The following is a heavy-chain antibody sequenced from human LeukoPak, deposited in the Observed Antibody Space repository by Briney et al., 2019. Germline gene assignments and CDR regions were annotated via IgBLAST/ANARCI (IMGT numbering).Heavy chain of an antibody. CDR3: ARLIPSYYHFDC. D-gene: IGHD4-11*01. V-gene: IGHV3-23*01. CDR1: GFXFSSYA. J-gene: IGHJ4*02. Sequence: GGSLRLSCAASGFXFSSYAMAWVRQAPGKGLDWVSGISNSGLTTYYADSVKGRFTISRDNSKSTLFLQVNSLSPEDTAVYYCARLIPSYYHFDCWGQGTLVTVSS. CDR2: ISNSGLTT.